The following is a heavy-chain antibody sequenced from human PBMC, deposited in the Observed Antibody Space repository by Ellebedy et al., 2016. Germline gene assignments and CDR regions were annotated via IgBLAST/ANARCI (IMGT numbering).Heavy chain of an antibody. J-gene: IGHJ4*02. Sequence: ASVKVSCKASGYTFTSYDINWVRQATGQGLEWMGWMNPNSGNTGCAQKFQGRVTMTRNTSISTAYMELSSPRSDDTAVYYCARDPPGSTEDYWGQGTLVTVSS. CDR2: MNPNSGNT. CDR1: GYTFTSYD. D-gene: IGHD3-10*01. V-gene: IGHV1-8*01. CDR3: ARDPPGSTEDY.